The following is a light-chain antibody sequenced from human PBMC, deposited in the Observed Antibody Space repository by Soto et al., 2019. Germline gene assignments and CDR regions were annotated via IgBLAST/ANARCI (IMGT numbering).Light chain of an antibody. V-gene: IGLV1-47*01. CDR3: QSYDNSLSGSWV. Sequence: QSVLTQPSSASGTPGQRVTISCSGSSSNVGSNYVYWYQQLPGTAPKLLIYRDDQRPSGVPDRFSGSKSATSASLAINGLQAEDEAHYYCQSYDNSLSGSWVFGGGTKLTVL. J-gene: IGLJ3*02. CDR2: RDD. CDR1: SSNVGSNY.